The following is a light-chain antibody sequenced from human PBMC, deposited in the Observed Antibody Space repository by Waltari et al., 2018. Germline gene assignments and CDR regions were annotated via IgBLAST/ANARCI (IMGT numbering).Light chain of an antibody. V-gene: IGLV4-69*01. CDR3: QTGGHGTWV. J-gene: IGLJ3*02. CDR2: VNSDGSH. CDR1: SGHSSNI. Sequence: QLVVTQSPSASAPLGASVKLTCTRSSGHSSNIVAWLQPRPEKGPRYLRKVNSDGSHIKGDDIPDRFSGSSSGAELYLPISSLQPDDEADYYCQTGGHGTWVFGGGTTLTVL.